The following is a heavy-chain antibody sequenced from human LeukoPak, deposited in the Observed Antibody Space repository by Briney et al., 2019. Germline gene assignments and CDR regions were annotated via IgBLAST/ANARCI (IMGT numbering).Heavy chain of an antibody. Sequence: TGGSLRLSCAASGFTFGSYGMHWVRQAPGRGLEWVAVIWYDGSNKYYADSVKGRFTISRDNSKNTLYLQMNSLRAEDTAVYYCAKPRTAAIKSYFDYWGQGTLVTVSS. CDR1: GFTFGSYG. D-gene: IGHD2-2*01. V-gene: IGHV3-33*06. J-gene: IGHJ4*02. CDR2: IWYDGSNK. CDR3: AKPRTAAIKSYFDY.